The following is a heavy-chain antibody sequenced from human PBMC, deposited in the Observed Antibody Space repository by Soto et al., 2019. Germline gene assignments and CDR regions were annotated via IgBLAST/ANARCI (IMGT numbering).Heavy chain of an antibody. CDR1: GFNFSSYA. J-gene: IGHJ5*02. D-gene: IGHD6-13*01. CDR3: AKGPPRSRNNWFDP. Sequence: SGGSLRLSCAASGFNFSSYAMHWVRQAPGKGLEWVSGISGSGASSYYADSVKGRFTISRDNSKNTLYLQMNSLRVEDTALYYCAKGPPRSRNNWFDPWGQGVLVTVSS. CDR2: ISGSGASS. V-gene: IGHV3-23*01.